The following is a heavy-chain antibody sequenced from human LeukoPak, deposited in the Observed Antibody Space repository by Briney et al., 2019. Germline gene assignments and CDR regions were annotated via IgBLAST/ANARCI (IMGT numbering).Heavy chain of an antibody. CDR3: ASLRRWDIVALDAFDI. Sequence: PGGSLRLSCAASGFTFSSYAMHWVRQAPGKGLEWVAVISYDGSNKYYADSVKGRFTISRDNSKNTLYLQMNSLRAEDTAVYYCASLRRWDIVALDAFDIWGQGTMVTVSS. J-gene: IGHJ3*02. D-gene: IGHD2-15*01. CDR2: ISYDGSNK. CDR1: GFTFSSYA. V-gene: IGHV3-30-3*01.